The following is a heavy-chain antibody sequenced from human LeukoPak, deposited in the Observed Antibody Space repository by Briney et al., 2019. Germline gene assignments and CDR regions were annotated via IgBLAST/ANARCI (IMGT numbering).Heavy chain of an antibody. CDR1: GGTFSSYA. CDR3: ARASIAAAGAPQENYYYYMDV. J-gene: IGHJ6*03. V-gene: IGHV1-69*05. Sequence: SVKVSCKASGGTFSSYAISWVRQAPGQGLEWMGGIVPIFGTANYAQKFQGRVTITTDESTSTAYMELSSLRSEDTAVYYCARASIAAAGAPQENYYYYMDVWGKGTTVTVSS. CDR2: IVPIFGTA. D-gene: IGHD6-13*01.